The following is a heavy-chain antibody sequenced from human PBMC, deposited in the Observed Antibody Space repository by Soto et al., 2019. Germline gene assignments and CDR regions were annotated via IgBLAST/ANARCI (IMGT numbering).Heavy chain of an antibody. CDR2: SSFTGNT. CDR1: GASISSDNYY. Sequence: QLQLQESGPGLVKPSETLSLTCTVSGASISSDNYYWGWIRQPPGKGLEWMGSSSFTGNTYFNPSLKTRDTIFVDTSKTQFTLQLNSVTAADTAVYYCASPDSRSWAAPFDYWGQGTLVTVSS. D-gene: IGHD6-13*01. CDR3: ASPDSRSWAAPFDY. V-gene: IGHV4-39*01. J-gene: IGHJ4*02.